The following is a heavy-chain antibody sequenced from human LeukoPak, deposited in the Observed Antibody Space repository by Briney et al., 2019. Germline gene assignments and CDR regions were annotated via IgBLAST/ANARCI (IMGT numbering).Heavy chain of an antibody. J-gene: IGHJ6*04. D-gene: IGHD2-15*01. V-gene: IGHV1-69*06. Sequence: SVKVSCKASGGTFSSYAISWVRHAPGQGLEWMGGIIPIFGTANYAQKFQGRVTITADKSTSTAYMELSSLRSEDTAVYYCARPIVEGIYYGMDVWGKGTTVTVSS. CDR3: ARPIVEGIYYGMDV. CDR2: IIPIFGTA. CDR1: GGTFSSYA.